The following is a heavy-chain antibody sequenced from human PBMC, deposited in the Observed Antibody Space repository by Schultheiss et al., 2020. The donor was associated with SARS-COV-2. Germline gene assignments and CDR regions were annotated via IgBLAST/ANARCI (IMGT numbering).Heavy chain of an antibody. D-gene: IGHD2-2*01. V-gene: IGHV3-23*01. CDR3: ARDPVGYCSSTSCYPYYYYYYGMDV. Sequence: GESLKISCAASGFTFSSYAMSWVRQAPGKGLEWVSAISGSGGSTYYADSVKGRFTISRDNSKNTLYLQMNSLRAEDTAVYYCARDPVGYCSSTSCYPYYYYYYGMDVWGQGTTVTVSS. CDR2: ISGSGGST. CDR1: GFTFSSYA. J-gene: IGHJ6*02.